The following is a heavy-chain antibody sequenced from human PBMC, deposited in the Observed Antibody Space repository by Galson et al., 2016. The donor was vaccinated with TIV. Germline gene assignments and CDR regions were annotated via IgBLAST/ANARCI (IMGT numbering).Heavy chain of an antibody. CDR3: ARESLGGFDCSIDY. CDR1: GFTFSDFE. CDR2: INSRASDRTT. V-gene: IGHV3-48*03. Sequence: SLRLSCATSGFTFSDFEMDWVRQTPGKGLEWLAWINSRASDRTTYYADSAKGRFTISRDNAKNSVDLQMNSLRDEDTGIYYCARESLGGFDCSIDYWGQGILVTVSS. D-gene: IGHD2-21*02. J-gene: IGHJ4*02.